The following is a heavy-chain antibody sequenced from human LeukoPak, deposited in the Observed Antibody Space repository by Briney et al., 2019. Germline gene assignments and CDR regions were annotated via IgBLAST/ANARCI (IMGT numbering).Heavy chain of an antibody. CDR3: AKGGYYYDSSGYYYGNY. V-gene: IGHV3-23*01. J-gene: IGHJ4*02. CDR2: ISGSGGST. Sequence: GGSLRLSCAASGFTFSSCAMSWDRQAPGKGLEWVSAISGSGGSTYYADSVKGRFTISRDNSKNTLYLQMNSLRAEDTAVYYCAKGGYYYDSSGYYYGNYWGQGTLVTVSS. CDR1: GFTFSSCA. D-gene: IGHD3-22*01.